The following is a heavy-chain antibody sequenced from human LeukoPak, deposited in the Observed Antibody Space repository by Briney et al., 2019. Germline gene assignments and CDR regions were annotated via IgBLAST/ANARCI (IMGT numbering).Heavy chain of an antibody. V-gene: IGHV3-7*03. CDR1: GFNLSRYG. D-gene: IGHD2/OR15-2a*01. J-gene: IGHJ2*01. Sequence: PGGSLSHSCAASGFNLSRYGVHRVRQAPGKGLEWVANIKEDGSEKYYVDSVKGRFTISRYNAKNTLYLQMNSLRAEDTAVFFCARCVFGPTSRTWFFYLRGRGSLVTVSS. CDR3: ARCVFGPTSRTWFFYL. CDR2: IKEDGSEK.